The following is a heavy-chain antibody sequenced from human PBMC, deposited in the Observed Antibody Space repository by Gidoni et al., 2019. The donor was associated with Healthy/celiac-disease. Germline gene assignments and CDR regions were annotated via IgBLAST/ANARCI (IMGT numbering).Heavy chain of an antibody. Sequence: EVQLVQSGAEVKKPGESLKISCKGSGYSFTSYWIGWVRQMPGKGLEWLGIIYPVDSDTRYSPSFQGQVTISADTSISTAYLQWSSLKASDTAMYYCARRAAYYYDSSGQDRAFDIWGQGTMVTVSS. CDR1: GYSFTSYW. J-gene: IGHJ3*02. CDR2: IYPVDSDT. D-gene: IGHD3-22*01. V-gene: IGHV5-51*03. CDR3: ARRAAYYYDSSGQDRAFDI.